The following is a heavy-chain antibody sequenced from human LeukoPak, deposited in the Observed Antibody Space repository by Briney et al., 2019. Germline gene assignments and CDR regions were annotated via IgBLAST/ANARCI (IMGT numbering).Heavy chain of an antibody. CDR1: GYTFTSYA. J-gene: IGHJ6*02. D-gene: IGHD2-15*01. CDR2: INAGNGNT. CDR3: ARGYCSGGNCYSYYYYYGMDV. V-gene: IGHV1-3*01. Sequence: GASVKVSCKASGYTFTSYAMHWVRQAPGQRLEWMGWINAGNGNTKYSQKFQGRVTITRDTSASTAYMELSSLRSEDTAVYYCARGYCSGGNCYSYYYYYGMDVWGQGTTVTVSS.